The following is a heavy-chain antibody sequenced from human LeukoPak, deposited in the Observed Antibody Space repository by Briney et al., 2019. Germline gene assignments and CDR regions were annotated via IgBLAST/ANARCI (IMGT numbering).Heavy chain of an antibody. J-gene: IGHJ5*02. CDR2: ISAYNGNT. D-gene: IGHD3-10*01. CDR1: GYTFTSYG. V-gene: IGHV1-18*04. Sequence: ASVKVSCKASGYTFTSYGISWVRQAPGQGLEGMGWISAYNGNTNYAQTLQGRVTMTTDTSTITAYMELRSLRSDDTAVYYCARDHDMVRGVIIRYNWFDPWGQGTLVTVSS. CDR3: ARDHDMVRGVIIRYNWFDP.